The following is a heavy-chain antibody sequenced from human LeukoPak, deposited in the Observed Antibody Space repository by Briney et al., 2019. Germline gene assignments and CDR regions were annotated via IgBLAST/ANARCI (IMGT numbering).Heavy chain of an antibody. Sequence: SETLSLTCTVSGGSLSSTSYYWGWIRQPPGKGLELIGTMHYSGSTHYNPSLKSRATISVDRSKNQFSLKLSSVTSADTAVYYCARDWDGGYDFNASDIWGQGTMVTVSS. J-gene: IGHJ3*02. CDR2: MHYSGST. CDR3: ARDWDGGYDFNASDI. CDR1: GGSLSSTSYY. V-gene: IGHV4-39*07. D-gene: IGHD5-12*01.